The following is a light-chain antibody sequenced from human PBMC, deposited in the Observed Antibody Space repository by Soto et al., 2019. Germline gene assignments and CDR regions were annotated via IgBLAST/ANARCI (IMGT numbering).Light chain of an antibody. CDR3: AAWDDSLNGYV. J-gene: IGLJ1*01. CDR1: SSNIGNST. Sequence: QSVLTQAPSASGTPGQRVTISCSGSSSNIGNSTVNWYQQFPGTAPKLLIYANIRRPSGVPDRFSGSKSGTSASLAISGLQSEDEADYHCAAWDDSLNGYVFGAGTKLTVL. V-gene: IGLV1-44*01. CDR2: ANI.